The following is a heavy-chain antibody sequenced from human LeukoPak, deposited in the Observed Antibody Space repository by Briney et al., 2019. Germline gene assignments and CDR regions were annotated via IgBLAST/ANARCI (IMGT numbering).Heavy chain of an antibody. J-gene: IGHJ4*02. V-gene: IGHV4-34*01. D-gene: IGHD3-16*01. CDR2: INHSGST. Sequence: SETLSLTCGVSGGSFSGYYWSWIRQPPGKGLEWIGEINHSGSTNYNPSLKSRVTISVGTSKNQFSLKLSSVTAADTAVYYCAASGVGGYYFDYWGQGTLVTVSS. CDR3: AASGVGGYYFDY. CDR1: GGSFSGYY.